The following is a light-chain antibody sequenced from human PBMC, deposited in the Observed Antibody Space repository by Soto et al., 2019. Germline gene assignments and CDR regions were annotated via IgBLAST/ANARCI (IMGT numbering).Light chain of an antibody. V-gene: IGLV3-1*01. CDR3: QAWDSSTVV. CDR1: KLGDKY. Sequence: SYELTQPPSVSVSPGQTASIPCSGDKLGDKYVCWYQQKPGQSPVLVIYQDTKRPSGIPERFSGSNSGNTATLTVSGTQAMDEADYYCQAWDSSTVVFGGGTKVTVL. CDR2: QDT. J-gene: IGLJ2*01.